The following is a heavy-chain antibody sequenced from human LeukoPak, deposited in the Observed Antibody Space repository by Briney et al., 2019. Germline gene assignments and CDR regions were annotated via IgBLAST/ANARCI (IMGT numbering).Heavy chain of an antibody. J-gene: IGHJ4*02. CDR1: GYTFTSHD. CDR2: MNPNSGNT. V-gene: IGHV1-8*01. Sequence: ASVKVSCKLSGYTFTSHDINWVRQATGQGLEWMGWMNPNSGNTGYAQQFQGRVTMTRNVAISTAYMELSSLRAEDTAIYYCATSTAAAGTDWGQGTLVTVSS. D-gene: IGHD6-13*01. CDR3: ATSTAAAGTD.